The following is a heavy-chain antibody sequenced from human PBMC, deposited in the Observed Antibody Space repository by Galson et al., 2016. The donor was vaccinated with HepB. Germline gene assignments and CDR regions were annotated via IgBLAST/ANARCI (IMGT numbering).Heavy chain of an antibody. CDR2: IKQEGNEK. CDR3: ARDSWGSGSYSPNWFDS. J-gene: IGHJ5*01. D-gene: IGHD3-10*01. Sequence: SLRLSCAASGFTFSSFWMSWVRQAPGKGLEWVANIKQEGNEKYYVDSVKGRFTISRDNAKNSLYLQMNSLRVDDTAVYYCARDSWGSGSYSPNWFDSWGQGTLVTVSS. V-gene: IGHV3-7*01. CDR1: GFTFSSFW.